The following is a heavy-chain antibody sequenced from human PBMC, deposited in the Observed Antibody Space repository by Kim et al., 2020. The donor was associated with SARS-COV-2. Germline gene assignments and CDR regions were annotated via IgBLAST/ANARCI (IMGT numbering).Heavy chain of an antibody. CDR1: LGSISSSTHY. Sequence: SETLSLTCSVSLGSISSSTHYWGWIRQPPGKGLEWVGSIYYSGNTYYNPSLKSRATISVDTSENHFSLNLRSVTSSDTAVYYCARRDKSAAFDIWGQGT. V-gene: IGHV4-39*02. CDR3: ARRDKSAAFDI. J-gene: IGHJ3*02. CDR2: IYYSGNT.